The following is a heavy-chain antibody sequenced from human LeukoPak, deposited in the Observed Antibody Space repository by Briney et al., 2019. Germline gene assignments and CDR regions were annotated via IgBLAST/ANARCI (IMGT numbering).Heavy chain of an antibody. J-gene: IGHJ4*02. Sequence: GGSLRLSCAASGFTFSSYAMHWVRQAPGKGLEWVGVISYDGSNKYYADSVKGRFTISRDNSKNTLYLQMNSLRAEDTAVYYCTRDWALRYDSSGTMGSFDYWGQGTLVTVSS. CDR3: TRDWALRYDSSGTMGSFDY. CDR2: ISYDGSNK. V-gene: IGHV3-30*04. D-gene: IGHD3-22*01. CDR1: GFTFSSYA.